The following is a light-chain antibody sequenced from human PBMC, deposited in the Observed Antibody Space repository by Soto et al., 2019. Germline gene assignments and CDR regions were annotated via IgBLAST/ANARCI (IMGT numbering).Light chain of an antibody. J-gene: IGKJ1*01. CDR2: RAS. CDR1: QSVNSW. V-gene: IGKV1-5*03. Sequence: DVQMTQSPSTLSAYVGDRVTITCWASQSVNSWLAWYQQKPAKVPKLLIYRASYLETGVPSRFSGDGSGTEFTLTIDGLQPDDSATYYCQQYNSYPRAFGQGTKVEI. CDR3: QQYNSYPRA.